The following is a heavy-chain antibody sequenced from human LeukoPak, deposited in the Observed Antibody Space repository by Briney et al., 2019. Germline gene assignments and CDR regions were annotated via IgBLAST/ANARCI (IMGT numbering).Heavy chain of an antibody. J-gene: IGHJ4*02. CDR3: ARGGGGTTDY. CDR1: GFIFSSYT. CDR2: ISSSSSYI. V-gene: IGHV3-21*01. D-gene: IGHD1-1*01. Sequence: GGSLRLSCAASGFIFSSYTMDWVRQAPGKGLEWVSSISSSSSYIYYADSVKGRFTISRDNAKNSLYLQMNSLRAEDTAVYYCARGGGGTTDYWGQGTLVTVSS.